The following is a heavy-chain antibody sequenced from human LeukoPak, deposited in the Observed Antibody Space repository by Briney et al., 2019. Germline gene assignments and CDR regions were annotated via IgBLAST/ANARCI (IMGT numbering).Heavy chain of an antibody. CDR3: ASRWGADFWSGYSPKDYYYYYGMDV. Sequence: PSETLSLTCAVYGGSFSGYYWSWIRQPPGKGLEWIGEINHSGSTNYNPSLKSRVTISVDTSKNQFSLKPSSVTAADTAVYYCASRWGADFWSGYSPKDYYYYYGMDVWGQGTTVTVSS. D-gene: IGHD3-3*01. J-gene: IGHJ6*02. CDR2: INHSGST. V-gene: IGHV4-34*01. CDR1: GGSFSGYY.